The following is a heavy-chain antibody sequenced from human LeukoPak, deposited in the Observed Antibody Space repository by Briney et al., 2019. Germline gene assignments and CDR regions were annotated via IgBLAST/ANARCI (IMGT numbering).Heavy chain of an antibody. V-gene: IGHV1-24*01. CDR2: FDPEDGKP. J-gene: IGHJ4*02. D-gene: IGHD3-22*01. CDR1: GYTLTELS. CDR3: AADGGLLLNS. Sequence: GASVKVSCKVSGYTLTELSMHWVRQAPGKGLEWMGGFDPEDGKPIYAQKFQGRVTMTEDTSTDTTYMELSSLRSEDTAVYYCAADGGLLLNSWGQGTLVTVSS.